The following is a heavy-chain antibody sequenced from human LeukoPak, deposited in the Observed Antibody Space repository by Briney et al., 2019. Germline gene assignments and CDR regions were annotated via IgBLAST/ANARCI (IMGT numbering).Heavy chain of an antibody. CDR3: ARSLGGGDWYFDY. CDR1: GFTFSTYA. CDR2: ISYDGRNK. V-gene: IGHV3-30*04. Sequence: PERSLRLTCAASGFTFSTYAMHWARQAPGKGPEWVVVISYDGRNKYYADSVKGRFTISRDNSKNTLYLQMDSLRAEDTAMYYCARSLGGGDWYFDYWGQGTLVTVSS. J-gene: IGHJ4*02. D-gene: IGHD2-21*01.